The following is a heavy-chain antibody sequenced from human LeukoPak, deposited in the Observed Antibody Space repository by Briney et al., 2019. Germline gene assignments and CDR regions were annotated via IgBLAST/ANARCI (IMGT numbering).Heavy chain of an antibody. CDR1: GLTFSSYD. Sequence: GGSLRLSCAASGLTFSSYDMHWVRQAPGKGLEWVAVISYDGSNKYYADSVKGRFTISRDNSKNTLHLQMNSLRAEDTAVYYCAKGLYYYDSSGYPPDYWGQGTLVTVSS. J-gene: IGHJ4*02. CDR3: AKGLYYYDSSGYPPDY. CDR2: ISYDGSNK. D-gene: IGHD3-22*01. V-gene: IGHV3-30*18.